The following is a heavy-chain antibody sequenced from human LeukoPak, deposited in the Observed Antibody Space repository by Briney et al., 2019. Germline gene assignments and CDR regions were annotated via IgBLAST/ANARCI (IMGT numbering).Heavy chain of an antibody. CDR2: ISGSGGST. CDR3: AKDPLSYYDSSGYRYVDY. D-gene: IGHD3-22*01. V-gene: IGHV3-23*01. J-gene: IGHJ4*02. CDR1: GFTFNNYA. Sequence: GGSLRLSCAASGFTFNNYAMNWVRQAPGKGLEWVSGISGSGGSTYYADSVKGRFTISRDNSKNTLYLQMNRLRAEDTAVYFCAKDPLSYYDSSGYRYVDYWGQGTLATVSS.